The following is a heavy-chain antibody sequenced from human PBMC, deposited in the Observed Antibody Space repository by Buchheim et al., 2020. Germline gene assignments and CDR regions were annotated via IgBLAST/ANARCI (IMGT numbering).Heavy chain of an antibody. CDR3: ARESAADEAWRWFDP. CDR2: IHYTESA. D-gene: IGHD6-13*01. CDR1: GGPINRYY. J-gene: IGHJ5*02. V-gene: IGHV4-59*01. Sequence: QVQLQESGPGLVKPSETLSLICTVSGGPINRYYWNWIRQPPGKGLEWMGYIHYTESANNNPSLKSRVTISISTSKNQFSLRLRSVTAADTAVYYCARESAADEAWRWFDPWGQGTL.